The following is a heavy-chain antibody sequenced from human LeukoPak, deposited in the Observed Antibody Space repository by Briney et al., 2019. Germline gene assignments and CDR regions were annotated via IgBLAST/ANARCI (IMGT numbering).Heavy chain of an antibody. Sequence: PGGSLRLSCAASGFTFSSYWMSWVRQAPGKGLEWVANIKQDGNEKYYVDSVKGRFTISRDNAKNSLYLQMNSLRAEDTAVYYCASVPPTYDFWSGYYMYYYMDVWGKGTTVTVSS. CDR3: ASVPPTYDFWSGYYMYYYMDV. D-gene: IGHD3-3*01. J-gene: IGHJ6*03. V-gene: IGHV3-7*01. CDR2: IKQDGNEK. CDR1: GFTFSSYW.